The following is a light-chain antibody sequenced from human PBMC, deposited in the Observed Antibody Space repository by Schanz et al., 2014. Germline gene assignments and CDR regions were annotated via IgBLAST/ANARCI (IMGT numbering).Light chain of an antibody. CDR2: DTS. CDR3: QQRSTFT. J-gene: IGKJ4*01. Sequence: EIVMTQSPATLSVSPGERATLSCRASQSVSSNLAWYQQKPGQAPRLLIYDTSNRATGISARFSGSGSGTDFTLTISSLEPEDFAVYYCQQRSTFTFGGGTKVEIK. CDR1: QSVSSN. V-gene: IGKV3-11*01.